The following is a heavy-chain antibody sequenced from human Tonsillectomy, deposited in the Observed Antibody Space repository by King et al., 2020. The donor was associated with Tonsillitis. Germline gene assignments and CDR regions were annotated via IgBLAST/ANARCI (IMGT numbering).Heavy chain of an antibody. CDR3: AKVGPDYYGSGSYDY. J-gene: IGHJ4*02. V-gene: IGHV3-23*04. Sequence: VQLVESGGGLVQPGGSLRLSCAASGFTFSSDAMSVVRQAPGKGLEWVSAIIGSVGSTYYADSVKGRFTISRDNSKNTLYLQMNSLRAEDTAVYYCAKVGPDYYGSGSYDYWGQGTLVTVSS. CDR2: IIGSVGST. CDR1: GFTFSSDA. D-gene: IGHD3-10*01.